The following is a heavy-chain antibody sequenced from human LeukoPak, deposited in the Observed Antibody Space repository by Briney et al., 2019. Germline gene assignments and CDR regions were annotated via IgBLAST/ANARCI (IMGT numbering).Heavy chain of an antibody. CDR3: ARHPFYYDSSGYFDA. V-gene: IGHV5-51*01. Sequence: GESLKISCKASGYSFTNNWIGWVRQMPGKGLEWMGIIYPGDSDTRYSPSFQGQVTISADKSISTAYLQWSSPKASDTAMYYCARHPFYYDSSGYFDAWGQGTMVTVS. D-gene: IGHD3-22*01. CDR1: GYSFTNNW. J-gene: IGHJ3*01. CDR2: IYPGDSDT.